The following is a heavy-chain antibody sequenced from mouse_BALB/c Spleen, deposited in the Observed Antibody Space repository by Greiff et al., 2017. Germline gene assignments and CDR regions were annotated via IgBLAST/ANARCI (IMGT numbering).Heavy chain of an antibody. CDR3: ARDQVLRLLDY. CDR2: ISYDGSN. D-gene: IGHD1-2*01. J-gene: IGHJ2*01. V-gene: IGHV3-6*02. Sequence: EVQLQESGPGLVKPSQSLSLTCSVTGYSITSGYYWNWIRQFPGNKLEWMGYISYDGSNNYNPSLKNRISITRDTSKNQFFLKLNSVTTEDTATYYCARDQVLRLLDYWGQGTTLTVSS. CDR1: GYSITSGYY.